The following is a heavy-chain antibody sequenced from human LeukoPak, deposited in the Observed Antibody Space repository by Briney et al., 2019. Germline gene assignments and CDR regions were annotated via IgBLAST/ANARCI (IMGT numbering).Heavy chain of an antibody. D-gene: IGHD2-15*01. V-gene: IGHV4-59*01. Sequence: SETLSLTCTVSGGSISSYYWSWIRQPPGKGLEWIGYIYYSGSTSYNPSLKSRVTISVDTSKNQFYLKLSSVTAADTAVYYCARESLYCSGGRCLYYFDYWGQGTLVTVSS. CDR2: IYYSGST. CDR3: ARESLYCSGGRCLYYFDY. J-gene: IGHJ4*02. CDR1: GGSISSYY.